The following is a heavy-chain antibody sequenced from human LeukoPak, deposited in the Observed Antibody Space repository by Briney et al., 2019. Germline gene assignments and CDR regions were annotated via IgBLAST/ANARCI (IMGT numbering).Heavy chain of an antibody. V-gene: IGHV4-39*07. CDR1: GDSISSNYYY. CDR2: IHYSGSTYYYGGST. Sequence: SETLSLTCTVSGDSISSNYYYWGWVRQPPGKGLEWIATIHYSGSTYYYGGSTSYNPSLKSRATISVDKSKNQFSLKLSSVTAADTAVYYCARGGSGSPNWIDPWGQGTLVTVSS. J-gene: IGHJ5*02. D-gene: IGHD3-10*01. CDR3: ARGGSGSPNWIDP.